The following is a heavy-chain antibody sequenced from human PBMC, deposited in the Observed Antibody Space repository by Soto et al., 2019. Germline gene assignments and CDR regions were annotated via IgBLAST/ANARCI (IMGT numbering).Heavy chain of an antibody. CDR2: MNEDGNQK. J-gene: IGHJ3*01. V-gene: IGHV3-7*04. Sequence: GSLRLSCAASGFTFSSYSMNWARQAPGKRPEWVANMNEDGNQKYFVDSVKGRFAISRDNAKNSLYLQMNSLRVDDTAVYYCARELPSRYGASIRNVFDLWGQGTMVTVSS. CDR1: GFTFSSYS. CDR3: ARELPSRYGASIRNVFDL. D-gene: IGHD5-12*01.